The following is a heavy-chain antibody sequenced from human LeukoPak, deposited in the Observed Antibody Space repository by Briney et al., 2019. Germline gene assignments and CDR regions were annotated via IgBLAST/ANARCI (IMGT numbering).Heavy chain of an antibody. CDR3: ARRPKGNYCSSTSCYYGWFDP. D-gene: IGHD2-2*01. CDR1: GYSFTSYW. CDR2: IDPSDSYT. V-gene: IGHV5-10-1*01. Sequence: GESLRISCKGSGYSFTSYWISWVRQMPGKGLEWMGRIDPSDSYTNYSPSFQGHVTISADKSISTAYLQWSSLKASDTAMYYCARRPKGNYCSSTSCYYGWFDPWGREPWSPSPQ. J-gene: IGHJ5*02.